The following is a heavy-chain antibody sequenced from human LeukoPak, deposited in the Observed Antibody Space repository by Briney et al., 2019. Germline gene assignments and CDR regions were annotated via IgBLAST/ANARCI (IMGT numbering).Heavy chain of an antibody. CDR2: INRSGGT. Sequence: SETLSLTCAVYGGSFSGHYWRWIRQPPGKGLEWIGEINRSGGTVYNPSLKSRVTISADTSKKQFSLKLSSVTAADTAVYYCAESDSSQIPDHWGQGTLVTVSS. D-gene: IGHD2-15*01. CDR3: AESDSSQIPDH. V-gene: IGHV4-34*01. J-gene: IGHJ4*02. CDR1: GGSFSGHY.